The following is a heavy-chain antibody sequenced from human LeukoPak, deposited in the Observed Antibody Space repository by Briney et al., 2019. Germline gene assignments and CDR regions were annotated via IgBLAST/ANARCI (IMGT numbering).Heavy chain of an antibody. J-gene: IGHJ5*02. CDR2: IYYSGST. CDR1: GGSISSYY. D-gene: IGHD3-10*01. Sequence: SETLSLTCTVSGGSISSYYWSWIRQPPGKGLEWIGYIYYSGSTNYNPSLKSRVTISVDTSKNQFSLKLSSVTAADTAVYYCARHGRVRGVYQGYWFDPWGQGTLVTVSS. V-gene: IGHV4-59*08. CDR3: ARHGRVRGVYQGYWFDP.